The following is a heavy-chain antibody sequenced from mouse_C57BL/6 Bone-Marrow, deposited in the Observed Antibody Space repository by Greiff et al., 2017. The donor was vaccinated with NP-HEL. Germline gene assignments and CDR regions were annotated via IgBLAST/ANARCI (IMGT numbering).Heavy chain of an antibody. CDR1: GFTFSSYT. J-gene: IGHJ2*01. CDR2: ISGGGGNT. D-gene: IGHD2-4*01. V-gene: IGHV5-9*01. CDR3: ARPYDYLYYFDY. Sequence: EVKLVESGGGLVKPGGSLKLSCAASGFTFSSYTMSWVRQTPEKRLEWVATISGGGGNTYYPDSVKGRFTISRDNAKNTLYLQMSSLRSEDTALYYCARPYDYLYYFDYWGQGTTLTVSS.